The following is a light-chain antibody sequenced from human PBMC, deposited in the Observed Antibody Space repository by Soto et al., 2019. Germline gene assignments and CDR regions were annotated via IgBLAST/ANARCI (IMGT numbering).Light chain of an antibody. Sequence: EIVLTQSPGTLSLSPGERATLSCRASQSVSSSYLAWYQQKPGQAPRLLIYGASSRATGIPDRCSGSGSGTDFTLTISRLEPEDFAVYYCHQYGSTPQLTFGQGTRLEIK. V-gene: IGKV3-20*01. CDR1: QSVSSSY. CDR3: HQYGSTPQLT. CDR2: GAS. J-gene: IGKJ5*01.